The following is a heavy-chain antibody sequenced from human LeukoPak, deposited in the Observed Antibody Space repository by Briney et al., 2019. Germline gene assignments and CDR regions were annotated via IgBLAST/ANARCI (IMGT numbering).Heavy chain of an antibody. V-gene: IGHV3-33*01. CDR2: IWHDGSHK. D-gene: IGHD3-10*01. Sequence: PGRSLRLSCAASGFAFNTYAMHWVRQAPGQGLEWVALIWHDGSHKFYSNSVRGQFTISRDNSKNTVSLQMNNLRPEDTAVYDCAREIFGSGIYPDLWGQGTVVSVFS. CDR3: AREIFGSGIYPDL. J-gene: IGHJ4*02. CDR1: GFAFNTYA.